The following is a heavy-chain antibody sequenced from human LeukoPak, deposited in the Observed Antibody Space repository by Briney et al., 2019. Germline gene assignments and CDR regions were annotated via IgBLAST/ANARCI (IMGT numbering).Heavy chain of an antibody. CDR1: GFTLSRSW. CDR3: ARGLNRRVFTND. Sequence: PGGSLRLSCAASGFTLSRSWLSWVRQAPGKGLVWVSRINSDGSNTIYGDSVKGRFTISRDNAKNTLNLQMDSLRAEDTAVYYCARGLNRRVFTNDWSQGTLVTVSS. D-gene: IGHD2-8*01. J-gene: IGHJ4*02. CDR2: INSDGSNT. V-gene: IGHV3-74*01.